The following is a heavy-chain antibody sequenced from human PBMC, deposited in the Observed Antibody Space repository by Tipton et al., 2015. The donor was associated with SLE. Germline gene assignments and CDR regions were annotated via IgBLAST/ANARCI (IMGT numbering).Heavy chain of an antibody. D-gene: IGHD6-19*01. CDR2: MSYSGNS. Sequence: TLSLTCDVSGYSISSHYYWGWIRQPPKMGLEWIGTMSYSGNSYYNPSLKSRVTISVDTSKNQYSLKLTSVTAADTAVYYCARAQESSDWYVWGQGTTVTVS. CDR3: ARAQESSDWYV. V-gene: IGHV4-38-2*01. CDR1: GYSISSHYY. J-gene: IGHJ6*02.